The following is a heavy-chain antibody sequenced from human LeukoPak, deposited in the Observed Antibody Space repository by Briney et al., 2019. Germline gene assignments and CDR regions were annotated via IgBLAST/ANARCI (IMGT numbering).Heavy chain of an antibody. D-gene: IGHD5-12*01. CDR3: ARAPGYSGYDSLDY. Sequence: PSETLSLTCAVYGGSFSGYYWSWIRQPPGKGLEWIGEINHSGSTNYNPSLKSRVTISVDTSKNQFSLELSSVTAADTAVYYCARAPGYSGYDSLDYWGQGTLVTVSS. J-gene: IGHJ4*02. CDR1: GGSFSGYY. V-gene: IGHV4-34*01. CDR2: INHSGST.